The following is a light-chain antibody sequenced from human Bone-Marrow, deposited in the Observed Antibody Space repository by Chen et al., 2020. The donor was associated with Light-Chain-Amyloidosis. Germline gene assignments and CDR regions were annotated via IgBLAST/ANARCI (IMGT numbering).Light chain of an antibody. CDR2: GNG. Sequence: QSVLTQPPSVSGAPGQRVTISCTGKSSNIGAGYDVHWYQQLPGAAPKLLIYGNGNRPSGVPERFSGLKSGTSASLAITGLLAEDEADYYCQSYDTSLSGSVFGGGTKLTVL. V-gene: IGLV1-40*01. CDR3: QSYDTSLSGSV. CDR1: SSNIGAGYD. J-gene: IGLJ3*02.